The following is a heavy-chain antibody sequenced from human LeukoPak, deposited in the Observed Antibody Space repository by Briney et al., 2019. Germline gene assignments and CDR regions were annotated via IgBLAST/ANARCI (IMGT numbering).Heavy chain of an antibody. CDR2: ISYDGGNK. CDR1: GFTFSSYA. D-gene: IGHD6-6*01. V-gene: IGHV3-30*01. J-gene: IGHJ4*02. CDR3: ARDRFSSSFDY. Sequence: GGSLRLSCAASGFTFSSYAMHWVRQAPGKGLEWVAVISYDGGNKYYADSVKGRFTISRDNSKNTLYLQMNSLRAEDTAVYYCARDRFSSSFDYWGQGTLVTVSS.